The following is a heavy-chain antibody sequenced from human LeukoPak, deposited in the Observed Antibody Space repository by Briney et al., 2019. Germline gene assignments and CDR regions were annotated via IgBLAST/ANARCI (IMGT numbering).Heavy chain of an antibody. CDR1: GFTFSSYG. V-gene: IGHV3-48*01. CDR3: STAKFDN. CDR2: INIDSITV. J-gene: IGHJ4*02. Sequence: GGSLRLSCAAPGFTFSSYGMSWVRQAPGKGLEWVSYINIDSITVNYADSVKGRFTISRDNAKNSLYLQMNSLRAEDTAVYYCSTAKFDNWGQGTLVTVSS.